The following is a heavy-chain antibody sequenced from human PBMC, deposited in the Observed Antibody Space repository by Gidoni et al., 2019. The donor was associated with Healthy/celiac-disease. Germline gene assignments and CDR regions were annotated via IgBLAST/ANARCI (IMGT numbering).Heavy chain of an antibody. D-gene: IGHD2-8*01. J-gene: IGHJ4*02. CDR3: ARGAVCRPPDY. V-gene: IGHV4-31*03. Sequence: QVQLQEWGPRMVQPSPTRSLPCTVPGGSISSGGYSWGWIRQHPGKGLEWIGYIYYSGSTYYNPSLKSRVTISVDTSKNQYSLKLSSVTAAATAVYYCARGAVCRPPDYWGQGTLVTVSS. CDR2: IYYSGST. CDR1: GGSISSGGYS.